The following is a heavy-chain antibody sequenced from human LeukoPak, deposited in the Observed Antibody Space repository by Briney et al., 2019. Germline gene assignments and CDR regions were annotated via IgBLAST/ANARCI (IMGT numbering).Heavy chain of an antibody. D-gene: IGHD5-18*01. V-gene: IGHV1-2*02. Sequence: ASVKVSCNTSGYTFIAYYMHWVRQAPGQGLEWMGWMNPYSGGTNYAQKFQGRVTMTRDTSINTAYMEVSRLRSDDTAVYYCARGGLRGYTYGRNYSYFYYLDVWGKGTTVTISS. CDR2: MNPYSGGT. CDR3: ARGGLRGYTYGRNYSYFYYLDV. CDR1: GYTFIAYY. J-gene: IGHJ6*03.